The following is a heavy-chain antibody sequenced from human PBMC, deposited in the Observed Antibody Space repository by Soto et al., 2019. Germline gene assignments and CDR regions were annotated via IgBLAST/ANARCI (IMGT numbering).Heavy chain of an antibody. J-gene: IGHJ5*02. CDR2: IDSSGEK. V-gene: IGHV2-26*01. CDR1: GLSITDSEMG. Sequence: QVTLNESGPVLVKPTETLTLRCTVSGLSITDSEMGVSWIRQPPVQPLEWLAHIDSSGEKSYRTFLKSRLAISKDTSKSQIVLTMTNMDPADTATYYCARRHLAVAVSPWFDPWGQGIPVTVSS. D-gene: IGHD6-19*01. CDR3: ARRHLAVAVSPWFDP.